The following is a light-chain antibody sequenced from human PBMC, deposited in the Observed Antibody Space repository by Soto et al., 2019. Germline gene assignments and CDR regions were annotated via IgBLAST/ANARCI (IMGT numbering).Light chain of an antibody. CDR3: RSYTISRIRV. J-gene: IGLJ3*02. CDR1: SSVIGAYNY. Sequence: QSVLTQPASVSGSPGQSITISCTGSSSVIGAYNYVSWYQQHPGKAPKLMIYDVTNRPSGVTYRFSGSKSGSTASLTISVVQAEDEPDYYCRSYTISRIRVFGRGTKLTVL. V-gene: IGLV2-14*01. CDR2: DVT.